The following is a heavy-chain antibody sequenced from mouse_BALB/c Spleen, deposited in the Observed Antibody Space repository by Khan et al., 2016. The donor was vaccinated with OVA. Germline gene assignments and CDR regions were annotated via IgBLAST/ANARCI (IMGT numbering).Heavy chain of an antibody. CDR3: ARGPYYGNYYAMDY. V-gene: IGHV2-6-7*01. Sequence: VQLQESGPGLVAPSQSLSITCTVSGFSLTGYGVHWVRQPPGKGLEWLGMIWGDGIADYHSTIKSRLSISKDNSKSQVFLKMNSLQTDDTATYYVARGPYYGNYYAMDYWGQGTSVTVSA. CDR1: GFSLTGYG. J-gene: IGHJ4*01. D-gene: IGHD2-10*01. CDR2: IWGDGIA.